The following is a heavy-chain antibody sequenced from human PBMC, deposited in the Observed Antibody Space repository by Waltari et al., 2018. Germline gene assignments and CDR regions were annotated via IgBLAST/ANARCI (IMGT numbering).Heavy chain of an antibody. V-gene: IGHV1-69*02. J-gene: IGHJ6*03. CDR1: GGTFTSDR. CDR3: AGGDGGYYYYKMDV. CDR2: IMPDISET. Sequence: QVQLVQSGAEATKPGSSVRVPCRASGGTFTSDRSNWVRQAPGKGLEWMGRIMPDISETKYAVKFQGRITITADKSTGTVYMELSSLRSDDTAVYYCAGGDGGYYYYKMDVWGQGTTVTVSS. D-gene: IGHD3-10*01.